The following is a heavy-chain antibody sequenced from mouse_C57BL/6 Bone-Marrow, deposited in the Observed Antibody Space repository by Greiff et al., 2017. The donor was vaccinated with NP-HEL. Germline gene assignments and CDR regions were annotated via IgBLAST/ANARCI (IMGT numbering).Heavy chain of an antibody. V-gene: IGHV1-78*01. D-gene: IGHD1-1*01. Sequence: LQESDAELVKPGASVKISCKVSGYTFTDHTIHWMKQRPEQGLEWIGYIYPRVGSTKYNEKFKGKATLTADKSSSTAYMQLNSLTSEDSAVYFGAREGVFYYYGSSLDYWGQGTTLTVSS. CDR3: AREGVFYYYGSSLDY. CDR1: GYTFTDHT. CDR2: IYPRVGST. J-gene: IGHJ2*01.